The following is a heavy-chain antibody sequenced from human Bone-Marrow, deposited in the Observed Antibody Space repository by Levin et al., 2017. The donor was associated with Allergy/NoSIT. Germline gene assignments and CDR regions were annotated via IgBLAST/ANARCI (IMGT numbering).Heavy chain of an antibody. Sequence: SQTLSLTCTVSGASISNGGHYWSWIRQHPGKGLEWIGYIYYSGSTHYNPSLESRLAISVDTSQNQFSLHLSSVTAADTAVYYCASLTTSFDYWSTYYLDNWGKGTLVTVSS. D-gene: IGHD3-3*01. CDR1: GASISNGGHY. CDR2: IYYSGST. J-gene: IGHJ4*02. V-gene: IGHV4-31*03. CDR3: ASLTTSFDYWSTYYLDN.